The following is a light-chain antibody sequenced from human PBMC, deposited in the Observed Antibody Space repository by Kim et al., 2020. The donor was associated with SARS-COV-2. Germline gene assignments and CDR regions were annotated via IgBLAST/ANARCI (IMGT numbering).Light chain of an antibody. Sequence: QSVLTQPPSASGTPGQRVTISCSGSSSNIGSNYVYWYQQLPGTAPKLLIYRNNQRPSGVPDRFSGSKSGTSASLAISGLRSKDEADYYCAAWDDSLSGEVFGGGTQLTVL. V-gene: IGLV1-47*01. CDR3: AAWDDSLSGEV. J-gene: IGLJ3*02. CDR2: RNN. CDR1: SSNIGSNY.